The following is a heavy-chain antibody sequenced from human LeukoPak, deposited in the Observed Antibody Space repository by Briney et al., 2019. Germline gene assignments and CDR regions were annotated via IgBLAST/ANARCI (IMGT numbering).Heavy chain of an antibody. J-gene: IGHJ4*01. CDR3: ASLSRGVAHY. D-gene: IGHD3-10*01. Sequence: PSETLSLTCTVSGYSISSGYYWAWIRQPPGKGLEWIGSIYYTGSTYYNPSLKSRVAISVDTSKNHFSLSLSSVTAADTAVYYCASLSRGVAHYWGQDPWSPSPQ. V-gene: IGHV4-38-2*02. CDR1: GYSISSGYY. CDR2: IYYTGST.